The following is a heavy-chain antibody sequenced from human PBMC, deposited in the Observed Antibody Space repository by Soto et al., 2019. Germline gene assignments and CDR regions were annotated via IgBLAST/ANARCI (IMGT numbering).Heavy chain of an antibody. CDR2: TYPEDSQT. J-gene: IGHJ5*02. D-gene: IGHD3-9*01. CDR1: GYGFTSYW. V-gene: IGHV5-51*01. Sequence: GESLKISCKASGYGFTSYWIGWVRQISGGGLEWMGITYPEDSQTQYSPSFQGQVTISVDRSISTVYLQWSSLKASDTATYYCARRRYFDTLLDPWGQGTLVTVSS. CDR3: ARRRYFDTLLDP.